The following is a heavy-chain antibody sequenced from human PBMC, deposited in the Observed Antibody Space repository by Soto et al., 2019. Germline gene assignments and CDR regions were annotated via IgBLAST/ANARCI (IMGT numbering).Heavy chain of an antibody. V-gene: IGHV3-11*05. CDR2: ISSSSSYT. D-gene: IGHD2-2*01. J-gene: IGHJ6*02. Sequence: GGSLRLSCAASGFTFSDYYMSWIRQAPGKGLEWVSYISSSSSYTNYADSVKGRFTISRDNAKNSLYLQMNSLRAEDTAVYYCARDTVVVPAPTYYYYYYGMDVWGQGTTVIVSS. CDR3: ARDTVVVPAPTYYYYYYGMDV. CDR1: GFTFSDYY.